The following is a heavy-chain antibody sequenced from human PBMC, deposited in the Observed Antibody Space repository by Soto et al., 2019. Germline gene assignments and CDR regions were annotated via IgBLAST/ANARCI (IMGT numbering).Heavy chain of an antibody. D-gene: IGHD2-15*01. CDR3: AKGREVAAQYYYYYYGMDV. CDR2: ISGSGGST. V-gene: IGHV3-23*01. J-gene: IGHJ6*02. Sequence: GGSLRLSCAASGFTFSSYAMSWVRQAPGKGLEWVSAISGSGGSTYYADSVKGRFTISRDNSKNTLYLKMNSLRAEDTAVYYCAKGREVAAQYYYYYYGMDVWGQGTTVTVSS. CDR1: GFTFSSYA.